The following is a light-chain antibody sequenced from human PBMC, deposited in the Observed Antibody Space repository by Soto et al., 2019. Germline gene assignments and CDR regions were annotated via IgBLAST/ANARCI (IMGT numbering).Light chain of an antibody. V-gene: IGKV3-20*01. CDR2: GAS. J-gene: IGKJ4*01. CDR1: QTVSRSY. CDR3: QHFDSSPT. Sequence: EIVLTQSPGTLSLSPGESATLSCRASQTVSRSYFVWYQQKPGQAPRHLIYGASARAPGIPDRFSGTGSGTESTLTISRLEPEDFAVYFCQHFDSSPTFGGGTKVEIK.